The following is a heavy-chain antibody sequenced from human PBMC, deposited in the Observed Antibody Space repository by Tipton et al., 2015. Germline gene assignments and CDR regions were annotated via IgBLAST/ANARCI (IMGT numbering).Heavy chain of an antibody. V-gene: IGHV4-59*01. J-gene: IGHJ4*02. Sequence: TLSLTCDVSSDSISKYYWSWIRQPPGKELEWIGYIQYSGSTNYNPSLKSRVSMSVDTSKTQFSLEMRSVTATDTAVYYCARARGRHGGLFDSWGQGTLVTVSS. D-gene: IGHD4-23*01. CDR1: SDSISKYY. CDR3: ARARGRHGGLFDS. CDR2: IQYSGST.